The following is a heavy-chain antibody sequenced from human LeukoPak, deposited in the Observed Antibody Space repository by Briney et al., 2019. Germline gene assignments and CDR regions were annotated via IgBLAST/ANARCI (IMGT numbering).Heavy chain of an antibody. Sequence: GGSLRLSCEASGFTLSDHWMTWVRQAPGKGLEWVAYIKQDGSVKYYVDSVKGRFTISRDNSKNSLYLQMNSLRDEDTAVYYCARGGWSLDYWGQGTLVTVSS. D-gene: IGHD6-19*01. CDR2: IKQDGSVK. J-gene: IGHJ4*02. CDR1: GFTLSDHW. V-gene: IGHV3-7*04. CDR3: ARGGWSLDY.